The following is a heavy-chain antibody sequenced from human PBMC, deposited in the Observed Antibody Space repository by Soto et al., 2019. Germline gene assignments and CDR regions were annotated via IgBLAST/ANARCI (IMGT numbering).Heavy chain of an antibody. CDR1: GFTFSSYS. D-gene: IGHD5-18*01. CDR2: ISSSSSYI. CDR3: ARDGRTAKHAFDI. Sequence: PGGSLRLSCAASGFTFSSYSMNWVRQAPGKGLEWVSSISSSSSYIYYADSVKGRFTISRDNAKNSLYLQMNSLRAEDTAVYYCARDGRTAKHAFDIWGQGTMVPVSS. J-gene: IGHJ3*02. V-gene: IGHV3-21*01.